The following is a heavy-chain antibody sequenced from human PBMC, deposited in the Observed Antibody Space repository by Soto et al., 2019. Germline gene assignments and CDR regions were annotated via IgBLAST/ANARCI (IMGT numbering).Heavy chain of an antibody. V-gene: IGHV3-23*01. CDR2: ISGSGGST. CDR1: GFTFSSYA. J-gene: IGHJ4*02. D-gene: IGHD6-13*01. Sequence: QPWGSLRLSCAASGFTFSSYAMIWFRQSPFKWPEWVSAISGSGGSTYYADSVKGRFTISRDNSKNTLYLQMNSLRAEDTAVYYCAKNPAGIAAAGTTDYWGQGTLVTVSS. CDR3: AKNPAGIAAAGTTDY.